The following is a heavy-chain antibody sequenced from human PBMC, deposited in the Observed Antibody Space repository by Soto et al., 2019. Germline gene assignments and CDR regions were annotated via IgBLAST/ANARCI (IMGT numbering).Heavy chain of an antibody. V-gene: IGHV4-4*02. Sequence: SETLSLTCAVSGGSISSSNWWSWVRQPPGKGLEWIGEIYHSGSTNYNPSLKSRVTISVDKSKNQFSLKLSSVTAADTAVYYCASNAAVMDSSKKLCDYWGQGTLVTVSS. CDR3: ASNAAVMDSSKKLCDY. CDR2: IYHSGST. CDR1: GGSISSSNW. J-gene: IGHJ4*02. D-gene: IGHD6-19*01.